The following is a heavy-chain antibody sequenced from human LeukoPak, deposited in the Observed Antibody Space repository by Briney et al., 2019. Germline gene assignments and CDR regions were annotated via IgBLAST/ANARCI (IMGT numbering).Heavy chain of an antibody. J-gene: IGHJ4*02. CDR2: IFHSGNS. Sequence: SETLSLTCAVSGYSIRNGYYWGWIRPPPGKGLEWIATIFHSGNSFYNPSLKSRVTISVDPSKTHFSLKLNSVPAPDTAVYYCTRGRGATDGTSFVYFDNWGQGTLVTVSS. V-gene: IGHV4-38-2*01. CDR1: GYSIRNGYY. D-gene: IGHD1-14*01. CDR3: TRGRGATDGTSFVYFDN.